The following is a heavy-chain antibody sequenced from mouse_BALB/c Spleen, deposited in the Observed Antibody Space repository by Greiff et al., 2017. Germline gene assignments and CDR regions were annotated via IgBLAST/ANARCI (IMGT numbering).Heavy chain of an antibody. CDR2: IDPANGNT. V-gene: IGHV14-3*02. CDR3: ARGVLRLYYAMDY. CDR1: GFNIKDTY. J-gene: IGHJ4*01. D-gene: IGHD1-2*01. Sequence: EVQLQQSGAELVKPGASVKLSCTASGFNIKDTYMHWVKQRPEQGLEWIGRIDPANGNTKYDPKFQGKATITADTSSNTAYLQLSSLTSEDTAVYYCARGVLRLYYAMDYWGQGTSVTVSS.